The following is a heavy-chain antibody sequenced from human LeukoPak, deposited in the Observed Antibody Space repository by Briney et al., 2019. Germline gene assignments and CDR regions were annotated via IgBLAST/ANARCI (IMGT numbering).Heavy chain of an antibody. Sequence: GGSLRLSCAASGFTFSCSWMHWVRQAPGKGLVWVSRINSDGGSTSYADSVKGRFTISRDNAKNTLYLQMNSLRAEDTAVYYCARAFQPGSGSYTHGWFDPWGQGTLVTVSS. CDR1: GFTFSCSW. V-gene: IGHV3-74*01. CDR2: INSDGGST. D-gene: IGHD3-10*01. CDR3: ARAFQPGSGSYTHGWFDP. J-gene: IGHJ5*02.